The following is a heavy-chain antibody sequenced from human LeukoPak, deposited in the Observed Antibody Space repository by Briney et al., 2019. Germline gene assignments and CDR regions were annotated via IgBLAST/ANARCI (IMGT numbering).Heavy chain of an antibody. V-gene: IGHV3-13*01. CDR2: IGTAGDT. D-gene: IGHD5-18*01. CDR3: ARAFGYSYGYGYYYMDV. Sequence: PGGSLRLSCAASGFTFSSYDMHWVRQATGNGLEWVSAIGTAGDTYYPGSVKGRFTISRENAKNSLYLQMNSLRAGDTAVYYCARAFGYSYGYGYYYMDVWGKGTTVTVSS. J-gene: IGHJ6*03. CDR1: GFTFSSYD.